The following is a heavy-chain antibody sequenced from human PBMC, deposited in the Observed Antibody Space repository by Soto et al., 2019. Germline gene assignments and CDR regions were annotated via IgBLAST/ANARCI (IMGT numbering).Heavy chain of an antibody. CDR3: TLAKISSWHNFDH. D-gene: IGHD6-13*01. J-gene: IGHJ4*01. CDR1: GFTFGDYT. CDR2: ISDDGSQE. V-gene: IGHV3-30*04. Sequence: QVQLVESGGGVVHPGRSLRLSCAASGFTFGDYTMHWVRQAPGKGLEWVALISDDGSQEYYADPVKGRFTISRDSSKNTLYLQINSLRNDDMAVYHCTLAKISSWHNFDHWGHVTLVTVSS.